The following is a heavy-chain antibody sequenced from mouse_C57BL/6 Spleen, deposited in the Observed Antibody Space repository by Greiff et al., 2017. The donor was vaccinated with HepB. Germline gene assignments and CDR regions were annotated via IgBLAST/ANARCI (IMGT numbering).Heavy chain of an antibody. V-gene: IGHV3-6*01. CDR2: ISYDGSN. J-gene: IGHJ3*01. Sequence: EVKLMESGPGLVKPSQSLSLTCSVTGYSITSGYYWNWIRQFPGNKLEWMGYISYDGSNNYNPSLKNRISITRDTSKNQFFLKLNSVTTEDTATYYCARGGEAYWGQGTLVTVSA. CDR1: GYSITSGYY. CDR3: ARGGEAY.